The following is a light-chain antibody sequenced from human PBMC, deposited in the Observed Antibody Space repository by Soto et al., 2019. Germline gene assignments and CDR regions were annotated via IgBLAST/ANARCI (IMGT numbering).Light chain of an antibody. Sequence: EIVLTQSPGTLSLSPGERATLSCRASKSVSSSYLAWYQQKPGQAPRLLIYGASSRATGIPDRFSGSESGTDFTLTISRLEPEDFAVYYCQQYGSSPLYTFGQGTKLEIK. J-gene: IGKJ2*01. CDR3: QQYGSSPLYT. CDR1: KSVSSSY. CDR2: GAS. V-gene: IGKV3-20*01.